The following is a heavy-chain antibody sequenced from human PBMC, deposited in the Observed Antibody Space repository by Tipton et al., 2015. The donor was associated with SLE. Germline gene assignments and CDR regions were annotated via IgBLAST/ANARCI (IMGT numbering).Heavy chain of an antibody. V-gene: IGHV4-59*01. CDR1: GGSISSYY. CDR2: IYYSGST. J-gene: IGHJ4*02. CDR3: ARGGSRGFDY. D-gene: IGHD3-10*01. Sequence: LRLSCTVSGGSISSYYWSWFRQPPGKGLEWIGYIYYSGSTNYNPSLKSRVTISVDTSKNQFSLKLSSVTAADTAVYYCARGGSRGFDYWGQGTLVTVSS.